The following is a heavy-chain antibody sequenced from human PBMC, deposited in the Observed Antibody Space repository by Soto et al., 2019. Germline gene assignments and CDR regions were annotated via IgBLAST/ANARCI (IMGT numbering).Heavy chain of an antibody. V-gene: IGHV3-21*01. CDR1: GFNFITFS. Sequence: DVQLVESGGGLVKPGGSLRLSCAASGFNFITFSMNWVRQAPGKGLEWVSSISASSSSIYYAESVKGRFTVSRENAKNSLYLQMNSLTAEDTALYYCVRDAYIGDDFDIWGQRTKVTVSS. J-gene: IGHJ3*02. CDR3: VRDAYIGDDFDI. D-gene: IGHD2-15*01. CDR2: ISASSSSI.